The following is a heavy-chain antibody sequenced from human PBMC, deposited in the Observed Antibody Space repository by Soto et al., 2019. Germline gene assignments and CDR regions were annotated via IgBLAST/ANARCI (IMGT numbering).Heavy chain of an antibody. V-gene: IGHV3-30*03. CDR3: AKDRRDGEYNSVYDF. CDR1: GFRFSDYG. Sequence: QVQLAESGGGVVXXXRXXXLSXVGSGFRFSDYGMHWVRQAPGXXLXXVAMMSFDGTYKYYADSVKGRXXXXXXXXXXXXXXXXXXXXXXDTAVYFCAKDRRDGEYNSVYDFWGQGTLVTVXS. D-gene: IGHD4-17*01. J-gene: IGHJ4*02. CDR2: MSFDGTYK.